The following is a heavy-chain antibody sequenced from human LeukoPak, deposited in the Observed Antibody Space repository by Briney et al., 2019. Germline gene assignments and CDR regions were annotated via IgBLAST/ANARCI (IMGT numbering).Heavy chain of an antibody. CDR1: GDSISSSRHY. D-gene: IGHD1-26*01. CDR2: IYPSGNT. CDR3: ARPAKEGATHDAFDI. V-gene: IGHV4-61*02. J-gene: IGHJ3*02. Sequence: MASETLSLTCTVSGDSISSSRHYWSWIRQPAGKGLEWVGRIYPSGNTNYNPSLKSRVTISLDTSKNQFSLNLRSVTAADTAVYYCARPAKEGATHDAFDIWGQGTMVTVSS.